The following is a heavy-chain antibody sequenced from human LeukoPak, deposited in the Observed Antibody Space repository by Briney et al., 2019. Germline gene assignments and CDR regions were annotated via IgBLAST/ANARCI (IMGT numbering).Heavy chain of an antibody. Sequence: GGSLRLSCAASGFTFSSYSMNWVRQAPGKGLEWVSSISSSSYIYYADSVKGRFTISRDNAKNSLYLQMNSLRAEDTAVYYCARDLPWGYSYGLSYYGMDVWAKGPRSPSP. J-gene: IGHJ6*02. CDR1: GFTFSSYS. CDR2: ISSSSYI. D-gene: IGHD5-18*01. V-gene: IGHV3-21*01. CDR3: ARDLPWGYSYGLSYYGMDV.